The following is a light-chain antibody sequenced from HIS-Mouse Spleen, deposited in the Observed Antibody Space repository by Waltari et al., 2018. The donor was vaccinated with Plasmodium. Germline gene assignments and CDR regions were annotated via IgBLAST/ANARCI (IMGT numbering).Light chain of an antibody. CDR3: QQYYSYPLT. CDR2: AAS. J-gene: IGKJ4*01. Sequence: AIRMTQSPSSFSASTGDRVTITCRASQGISSYLAWSQQKPGKAPKPLIYAASTLQSGVPSRFSGSGSGTDFTLTISCLQSEDFATYYCQQYYSYPLTFGGGTKVEIK. CDR1: QGISSY. V-gene: IGKV1-8*01.